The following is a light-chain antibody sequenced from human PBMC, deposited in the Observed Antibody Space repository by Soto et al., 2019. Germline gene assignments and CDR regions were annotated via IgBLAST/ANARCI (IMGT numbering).Light chain of an antibody. J-gene: IGLJ2*01. CDR3: EAWDDSLNGVV. V-gene: IGLV1-44*01. CDR1: NSNIGSNL. Sequence: QPVLTQPPSASGTPGQRVTLSCSGGNSNIGSNLVYWYQQLPGTAPKLLIYSSILRPSEVPDRFSGSKSGTSASLAISALQSEDEADYYCEAWDDSLNGVVFGGGTKLTVL. CDR2: SSI.